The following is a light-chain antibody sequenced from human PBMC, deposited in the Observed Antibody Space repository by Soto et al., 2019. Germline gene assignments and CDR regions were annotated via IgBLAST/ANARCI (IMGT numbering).Light chain of an antibody. V-gene: IGLV2-14*03. J-gene: IGLJ1*01. CDR1: SSDVGGHTY. CDR3: SSYTSTGTLYV. Sequence: QSALTQPASVSGSPGQSITVSCTGTSSDVGGHTYVSWYQQHPGRAPKLIIYDVTNRPSGVSNRFSGSKSGNTASLTISGLQAEDEADYYCSSYTSTGTLYVFGTGTKLTVL. CDR2: DVT.